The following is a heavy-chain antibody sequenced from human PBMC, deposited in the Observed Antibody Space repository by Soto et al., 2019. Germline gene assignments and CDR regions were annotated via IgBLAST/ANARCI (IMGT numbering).Heavy chain of an antibody. V-gene: IGHV4-59*01. CDR2: VTYSGGP. Sequence: SETLSLTCTVSGGSISTYYWSWIRQPPGKGLEWIGYVTYSGGPTYNPSLKSRVTISVDTSKEFSLNLTSVTAADTAVYYCARDAGYQLTGAFDIWGQGTMVTVSS. CDR1: GGSISTYY. D-gene: IGHD2-2*01. J-gene: IGHJ3*02. CDR3: ARDAGYQLTGAFDI.